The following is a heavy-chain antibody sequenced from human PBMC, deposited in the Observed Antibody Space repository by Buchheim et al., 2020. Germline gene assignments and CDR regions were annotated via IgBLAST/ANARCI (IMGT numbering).Heavy chain of an antibody. V-gene: IGHV3-48*03. CDR2: ISSSGSTI. Sequence: EVQLVESGGGLVQPGGSLRLSCAASGFTFSSYEMNWVRQAPGKGLEWVSYISSSGSTIYYADSVKGRFTISRDNAKNSLYLQMNSLRAEDTAVYYCARDRHFTTYYYYGMDVWGQGTT. D-gene: IGHD1-1*01. J-gene: IGHJ6*02. CDR3: ARDRHFTTYYYYGMDV. CDR1: GFTFSSYE.